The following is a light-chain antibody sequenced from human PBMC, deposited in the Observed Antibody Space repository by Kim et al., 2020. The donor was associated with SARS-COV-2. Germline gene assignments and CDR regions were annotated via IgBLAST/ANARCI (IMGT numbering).Light chain of an antibody. CDR1: QSISSY. CDR2: AAS. Sequence: SAAVGDRVTITCRASQSISSYLNWYQQKPGKAPKLLIYAASSLQSGVPSRCSGSGSGTDFTLTISSLQPEDFATYDCQQSYSTPYTFGQGTKLEI. V-gene: IGKV1-39*01. CDR3: QQSYSTPYT. J-gene: IGKJ2*01.